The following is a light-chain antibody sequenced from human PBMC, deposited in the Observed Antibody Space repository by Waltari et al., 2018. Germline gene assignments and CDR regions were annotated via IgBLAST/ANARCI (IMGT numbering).Light chain of an antibody. J-gene: IGKJ1*01. CDR1: QSLLFSSNHKNY. Sequence: DIVMTQSPDSLALSLGERATLNCRSSQSLLFSSNHKNYLAWYQKKPGQPPKLHIYWASTRDSGVADRVSGSGSGTDFTLTISGLQAEDVAVYYCQKYFTTPRAFGQGTKVEIK. V-gene: IGKV4-1*01. CDR2: WAS. CDR3: QKYFTTPRA.